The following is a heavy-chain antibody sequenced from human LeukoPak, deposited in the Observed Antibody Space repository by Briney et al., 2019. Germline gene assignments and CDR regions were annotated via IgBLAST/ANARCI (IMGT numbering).Heavy chain of an antibody. J-gene: IGHJ6*03. CDR2: IYYSGST. CDR3: ASSPARRKPFSSGYYYYYYMDV. CDR1: DGSISSHY. D-gene: IGHD3-10*01. V-gene: IGHV4-59*11. Sequence: ASETLSLTCTVSDGSISSHYWSWIRQPPGKGLEWIGYIYYSGSTNYNPSLKSRVTISVDTSKNQFSLKLSSVTAADTAVYYCASSPARRKPFSSGYYYYYYMDVWGKGTTVTVSS.